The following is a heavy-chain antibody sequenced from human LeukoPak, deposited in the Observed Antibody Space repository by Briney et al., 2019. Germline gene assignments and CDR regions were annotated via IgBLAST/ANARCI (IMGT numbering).Heavy chain of an antibody. Sequence: GGSLRLSCAASGFTLSSYSLHWVRRAPGEGLEWVAVMSYVETRKYYADSVKGRFFVSRDTSKNTVYLQLNNLRPEDTAVYYCARVRAPSRELLPDFDYWGQGTLVTVSS. CDR1: GFTLSSYS. CDR3: ARVRAPSRELLPDFDY. D-gene: IGHD3-10*01. V-gene: IGHV3-30*04. J-gene: IGHJ4*02. CDR2: MSYVETRK.